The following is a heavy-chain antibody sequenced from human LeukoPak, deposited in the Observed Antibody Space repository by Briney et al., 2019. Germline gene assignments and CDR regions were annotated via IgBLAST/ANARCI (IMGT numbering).Heavy chain of an antibody. Sequence: GASVKVSCKASGYTFTTYDISWVRQAAGQGLEWVGWMNPTSGNTGFTQKFQGSVTLTRSTSISTAYMELSSLRSEDTAIYYCAISRGYWGQGTLVTVSS. J-gene: IGHJ4*02. CDR2: MNPTSGNT. D-gene: IGHD3-10*01. CDR1: GYTFTTYD. V-gene: IGHV1-8*01. CDR3: AISRGY.